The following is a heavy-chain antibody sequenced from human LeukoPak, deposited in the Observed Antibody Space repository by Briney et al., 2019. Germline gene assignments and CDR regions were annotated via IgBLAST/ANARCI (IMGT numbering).Heavy chain of an antibody. CDR3: ARGYSSGWFAFDY. V-gene: IGHV1-3*01. Sequence: ASVKFSCKASGYTFTTYPMHWVRQAPGQRFEWMGWINAGNGNTKYSQKFQGRVIITRDTSASTVYMELSSLRSEGTAVYYCARGYSSGWFAFDYWGQGTLVTVSS. CDR1: GYTFTTYP. CDR2: INAGNGNT. J-gene: IGHJ4*02. D-gene: IGHD6-19*01.